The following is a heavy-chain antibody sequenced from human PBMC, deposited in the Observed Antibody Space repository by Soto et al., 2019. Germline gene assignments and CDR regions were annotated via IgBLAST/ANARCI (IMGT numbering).Heavy chain of an antibody. D-gene: IGHD2-15*01. V-gene: IGHV3-11*01. Sequence: QVQLVDSGGGLVKPGGSLRLSCAASGFTFSNYYMTWIRQAPGKGLEWISYISDSGSVTYYADSVQGRFSISRDNAKNSLFLEMNDLSVDDTAVYYCARCLLGVGDPFDIWGQGTMVTVSS. J-gene: IGHJ3*02. CDR3: ARCLLGVGDPFDI. CDR1: GFTFSNYY. CDR2: ISDSGSVT.